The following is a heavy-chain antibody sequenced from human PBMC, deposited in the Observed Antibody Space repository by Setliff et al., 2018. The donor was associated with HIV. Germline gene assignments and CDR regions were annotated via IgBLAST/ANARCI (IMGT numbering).Heavy chain of an antibody. V-gene: IGHV1-2*02. Sequence: GASVKVSCKASGYTFSGYYLHWVRRAPGQGLEWMGWINPNSGATNYAQNFQGRVTMTRDESTSTASMELSSLSSEDTAVYYCARGVTESSGWPAFHRYYFDSWGQGALVTVSS. D-gene: IGHD6-19*01. J-gene: IGHJ4*02. CDR3: ARGVTESSGWPAFHRYYFDS. CDR2: INPNSGAT. CDR1: GYTFSGYY.